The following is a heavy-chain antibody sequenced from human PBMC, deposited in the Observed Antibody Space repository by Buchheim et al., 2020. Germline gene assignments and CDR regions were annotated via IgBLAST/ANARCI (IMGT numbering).Heavy chain of an antibody. J-gene: IGHJ6*02. Sequence: EVQLVESGGGLVQPGGSLRLSCAASGFTFSSYWMHWVRQAPGKGLVWVSRINSDGSSTSYADSVKGRFTISRDNAKNTLYLQMNSLRAEDTAVYYCARDPRGVAAAGTRYYYGMDVWGQGTT. CDR3: ARDPRGVAAAGTRYYYGMDV. V-gene: IGHV3-74*01. CDR2: INSDGSST. CDR1: GFTFSSYW. D-gene: IGHD6-13*01.